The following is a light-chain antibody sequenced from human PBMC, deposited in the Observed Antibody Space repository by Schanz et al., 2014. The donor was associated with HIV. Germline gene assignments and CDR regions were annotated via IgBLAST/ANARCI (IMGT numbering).Light chain of an antibody. CDR2: DGS. CDR3: ISYTRDTVL. V-gene: IGLV2-14*03. J-gene: IGLJ2*01. Sequence: QSVLTQPASVSGSPGQSITISCTGTSSDVGADNSVSWFQQHPNKAPQLMIYDGSRRPSGVSDRFSGSKSDYTASLTISGLQPEDEADYYCISYTRDTVLFGGGTKVTVL. CDR1: SSDVGADNS.